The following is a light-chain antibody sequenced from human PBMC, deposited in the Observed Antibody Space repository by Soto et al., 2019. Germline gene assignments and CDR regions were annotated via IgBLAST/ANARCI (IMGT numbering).Light chain of an antibody. CDR2: EGS. V-gene: IGLV2-23*01. Sequence: QSALTQPASVSGAPRQSVTISCTGTSSDVGSHNLVSWYQQHPGKGPKLIIYEGSKRPSGVSSRFSGSKSGNTASLTISGLQVEDEADYYCCSYAGGSHSLVFGGGTKLTVL. CDR3: CSYAGGSHSLV. J-gene: IGLJ2*01. CDR1: SSDVGSHNL.